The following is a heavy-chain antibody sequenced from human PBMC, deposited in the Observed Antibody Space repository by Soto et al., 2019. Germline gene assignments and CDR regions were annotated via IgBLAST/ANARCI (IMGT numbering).Heavy chain of an antibody. CDR1: GFSLSTSGVG. D-gene: IGHD2-15*01. CDR2: IYWDDDK. CDR3: AHSLGYCSGGSCYSTVFDY. J-gene: IGHJ4*02. V-gene: IGHV2-5*02. Sequence: SGPTLVNPIQTLTLTCTFSGFSLSTSGVGVGWIRQPPGKALEWLALIYWDDDKRYSPSLKSRLTITKDTSKNQVVLTMTNMDPVDTATYYCAHSLGYCSGGSCYSTVFDYWGQGTLVTVSS.